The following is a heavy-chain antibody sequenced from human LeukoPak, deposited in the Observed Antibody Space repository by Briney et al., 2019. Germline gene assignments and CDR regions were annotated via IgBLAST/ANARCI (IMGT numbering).Heavy chain of an antibody. CDR3: ARELVGATDY. V-gene: IGHV3-23*01. Sequence: GGSLRLSCAASGFTFSSYAMSWVRQAPGKGLEWVSAISGSGGSTYYADSVKGRFTISRDNAKNSLYLQMNSLRAEDTAVYYCARELVGATDYWGQGTLVTVSS. CDR2: ISGSGGST. J-gene: IGHJ4*02. D-gene: IGHD1-26*01. CDR1: GFTFSSYA.